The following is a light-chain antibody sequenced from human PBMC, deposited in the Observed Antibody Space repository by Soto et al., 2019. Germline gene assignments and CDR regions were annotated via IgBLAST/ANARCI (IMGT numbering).Light chain of an antibody. CDR1: NIGSKN. Sequence: SCELTQPLSVSVALGQTARITCGGNNIGSKNVHWYQQKPGQAPVLVIYRDSNRPSGIPERFSGSNSGNTATLTISRAQAGDEADYYCQVWDSSTARVFGGGTKLTVL. CDR3: QVWDSSTARV. CDR2: RDS. J-gene: IGLJ3*02. V-gene: IGLV3-9*01.